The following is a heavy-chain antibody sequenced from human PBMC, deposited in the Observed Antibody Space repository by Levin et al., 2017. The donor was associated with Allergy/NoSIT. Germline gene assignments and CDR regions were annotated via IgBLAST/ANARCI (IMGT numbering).Heavy chain of an antibody. Sequence: GESLKISCAASGFTVSSSYMSWVRQAPGKGLEWVSIIYTAGRTYYADSVKGRFTIPRDNSKNTPYLQMNSLRVADTAVYYCARDSWFTSWGQGTLVTVAA. J-gene: IGHJ5*02. D-gene: IGHD3-10*01. CDR1: GFTVSSSY. V-gene: IGHV3-53*01. CDR3: ARDSWFTS. CDR2: IYTAGRT.